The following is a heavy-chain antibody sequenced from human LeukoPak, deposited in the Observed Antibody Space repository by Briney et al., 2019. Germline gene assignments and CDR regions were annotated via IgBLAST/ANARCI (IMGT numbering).Heavy chain of an antibody. CDR3: ARCGYGSGSYYHYYYYMDV. D-gene: IGHD3-10*01. CDR1: GGSISSSSYY. J-gene: IGHJ6*03. V-gene: IGHV4-39*01. CDR2: IYYSGST. Sequence: SETLSLTCTVSGGSISSSSYYWGWIRQPPGKGLEWIGSIYYSGSTYYNPSLKSRVTISVDTSKNQFSLKLSSVTAADTAVYYCARCGYGSGSYYHYYYYMDVWGKGTTVTISS.